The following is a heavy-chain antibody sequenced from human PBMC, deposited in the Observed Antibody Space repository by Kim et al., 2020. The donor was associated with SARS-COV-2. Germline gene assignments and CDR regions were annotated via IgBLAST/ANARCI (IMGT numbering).Heavy chain of an antibody. D-gene: IGHD3-10*01. J-gene: IGHJ6*02. V-gene: IGHV3-21*01. CDR1: GFTFSSYS. CDR3: ARDQPGPPLRRVFGEPVYYYYGMDV. CDR2: ISSSSSYI. Sequence: GGSLRLSCAASGFTFSSYSMNWVRQAPGKGLEWVSSISSSSSYIYYADSVKGRFTISRDNAKNSLYLQMNSLRAEDTAVYYCARDQPGPPLRRVFGEPVYYYYGMDVWGQGTTVTVSS.